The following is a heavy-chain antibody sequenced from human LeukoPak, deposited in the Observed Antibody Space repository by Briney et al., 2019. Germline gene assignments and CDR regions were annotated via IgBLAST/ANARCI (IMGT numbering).Heavy chain of an antibody. Sequence: GGSLRLSCAASGFIFSSYSMNWVRQAPGKGLEWVSSISTTSSYRYYADSVKGRFTISRDNAKNSLYLQMNGLRAEDTAVYYCASPKSWIQLWFSFDYWGQGALVTVSS. J-gene: IGHJ4*02. CDR1: GFIFSSYS. D-gene: IGHD5-18*01. CDR2: ISTTSSYR. V-gene: IGHV3-21*01. CDR3: ASPKSWIQLWFSFDY.